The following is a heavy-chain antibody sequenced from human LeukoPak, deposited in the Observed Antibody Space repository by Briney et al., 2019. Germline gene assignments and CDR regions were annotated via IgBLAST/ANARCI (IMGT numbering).Heavy chain of an antibody. CDR2: IYYSGST. CDR3: ARQEDLRVLYFDWLQVGGEVWFDP. CDR1: GFSISSGYY. Sequence: PSETLSLTCTVSGFSISSGYYWGWIRQPPGKGLEWIGSIYYSGSTYYNPSLKSRVTISVDTSKNQFSLKLSSVTAADTAVYYCARQEDLRVLYFDWLQVGGEVWFDPWGQGTLVTVSS. J-gene: IGHJ5*02. D-gene: IGHD3-9*01. V-gene: IGHV4-38-2*02.